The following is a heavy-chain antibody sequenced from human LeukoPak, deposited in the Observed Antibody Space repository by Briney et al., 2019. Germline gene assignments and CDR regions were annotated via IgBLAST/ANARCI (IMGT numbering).Heavy chain of an antibody. J-gene: IGHJ5*02. CDR1: GGSISSYY. CDR3: ARSTALIAAAGFDP. Sequence: PSETLSLTCTVSGGSISSYYWSWIRQPPGKGLEWIGYIYYGGSTNYNPSLKSRVTISVDTSKNQFSLKLSSVTAADTAVYYCARSTALIAAAGFDPWGQGTLVTVSS. CDR2: IYYGGST. D-gene: IGHD6-13*01. V-gene: IGHV4-59*08.